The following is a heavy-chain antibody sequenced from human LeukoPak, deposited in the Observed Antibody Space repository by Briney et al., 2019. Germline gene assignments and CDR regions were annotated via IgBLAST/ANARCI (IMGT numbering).Heavy chain of an antibody. CDR3: AREDNYYDSSGYLNWFDP. CDR2: INWNGGST. J-gene: IGHJ5*02. D-gene: IGHD3-22*01. CDR1: GFTFDDYG. Sequence: GGSLRLSCAASGFTFDDYGMSWARQAPGKGLEWVSGINWNGGSTGYADSVKGRFTISRDNAKNSLYLQMNSLRAEDTALYYCAREDNYYDSSGYLNWFDPWGQGTLVTVSS. V-gene: IGHV3-20*04.